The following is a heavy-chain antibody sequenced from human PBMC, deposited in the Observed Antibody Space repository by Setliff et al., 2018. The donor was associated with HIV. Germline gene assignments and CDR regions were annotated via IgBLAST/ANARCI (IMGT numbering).Heavy chain of an antibody. CDR1: GFTVSSNS. J-gene: IGHJ4*02. CDR3: ARLWSYDYVWGSYRPVDY. Sequence: GALRLSCAASGFTVSSNSMTWVRQAPGKGLEWVSVIYSGGSTSYADSVKGRFTVSRDNSRDTLYLQMNSLRAEDTGVYYCARLWSYDYVWGSYRPVDYWGRGTLVTVSS. D-gene: IGHD3-16*02. CDR2: IYSGGST. V-gene: IGHV3-53*01.